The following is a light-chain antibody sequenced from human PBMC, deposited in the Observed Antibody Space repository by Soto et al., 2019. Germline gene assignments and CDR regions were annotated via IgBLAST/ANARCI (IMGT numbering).Light chain of an antibody. CDR3: QQYSSYPTWT. CDR1: QSISSW. V-gene: IGKV1-5*01. Sequence: DIQMTQSPSTLSASVGDRVTITCRASQSISSWLDWYQQKSGKAPKLLIYDASSLESGVPSRFSGSGSGTEFTLTISSRQPHDFATYYCQQYSSYPTWTFGQGTKGEIK. CDR2: DAS. J-gene: IGKJ1*01.